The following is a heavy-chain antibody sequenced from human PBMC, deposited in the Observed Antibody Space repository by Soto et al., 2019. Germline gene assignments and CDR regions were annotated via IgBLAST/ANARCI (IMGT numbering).Heavy chain of an antibody. CDR3: ARERLGYCSGGSCQRLYYFAY. CDR2: INPNSGGT. Sequence: QVQLVQSGAEVKKPGASVKVSCKASGYTFTGYYMHWVRQAPGQGLEWMGWINPNSGGTNYAQKLQGWVTMTRDTSSRAAYMELSRLRSDDTAVYYCARERLGYCSGGSCQRLYYFAYWGQGTLVTVSS. D-gene: IGHD2-15*01. V-gene: IGHV1-2*04. CDR1: GYTFTGYY. J-gene: IGHJ4*02.